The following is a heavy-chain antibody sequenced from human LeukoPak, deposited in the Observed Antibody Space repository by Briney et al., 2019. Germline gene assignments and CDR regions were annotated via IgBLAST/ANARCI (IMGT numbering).Heavy chain of an antibody. CDR2: ISSSTTYI. V-gene: IGHV3-21*01. J-gene: IGHJ4*02. D-gene: IGHD4-23*01. CDR3: AREVIGGNPA. CDR1: GFTFSTYE. Sequence: GGSLRLSCAASGFTFSTYEASWVRQAPGKGLEWVASISSSTTYIYYADSLKGRFTISRGDAKNSLYLQMSSLRAEDTAVYYCAREVIGGNPAWGQGTLVTVSS.